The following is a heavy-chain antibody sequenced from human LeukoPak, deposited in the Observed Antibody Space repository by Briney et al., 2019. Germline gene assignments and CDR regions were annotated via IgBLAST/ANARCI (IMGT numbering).Heavy chain of an antibody. Sequence: ASVKVSCKTSGYTFTSYDINWVRQATGQGLEWMGWMNPNSGNTAYAQKFQGRVTMTRNTAISTAYMVLSSLRSEDTAVYYCASYYYDSSGYYYGVYWGQGTLVTVSS. J-gene: IGHJ4*02. CDR3: ASYYYDSSGYYYGVY. V-gene: IGHV1-8*01. CDR2: MNPNSGNT. D-gene: IGHD3-22*01. CDR1: GYTFTSYD.